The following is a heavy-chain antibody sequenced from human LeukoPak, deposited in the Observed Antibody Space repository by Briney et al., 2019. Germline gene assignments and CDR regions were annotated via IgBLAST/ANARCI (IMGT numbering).Heavy chain of an antibody. Sequence: ASETLSLTCTVSGGSISSYYWSWIRQPAGKGLEWIGRIYTSGSTNYNPSLKSRVTMSVDTSKNQFSLKLSSVTAADTAVYYCARDFYYDLWSGSFDYWGQGTLVTVSS. CDR2: IYTSGST. D-gene: IGHD3-3*01. CDR3: ARDFYYDLWSGSFDY. CDR1: GGSISSYY. V-gene: IGHV4-4*07. J-gene: IGHJ4*02.